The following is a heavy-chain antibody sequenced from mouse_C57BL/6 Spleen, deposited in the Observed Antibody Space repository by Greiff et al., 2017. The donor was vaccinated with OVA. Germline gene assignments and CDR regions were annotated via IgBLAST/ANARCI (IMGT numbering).Heavy chain of an antibody. D-gene: IGHD2-12*01. Sequence: QVQLQQPGAELVRPGSSVKLSCKASGYTFTSYWMHWVKQRPIQGLEWIGNIDPSDSETHYNQKFKDKATLTVDKSSSTAYMQLSSLTSEDSAVYYCARGGYSRYWYFDVWGTGTTVTVSS. CDR1: GYTFTSYW. V-gene: IGHV1-52*01. CDR2: IDPSDSET. CDR3: ARGGYSRYWYFDV. J-gene: IGHJ1*03.